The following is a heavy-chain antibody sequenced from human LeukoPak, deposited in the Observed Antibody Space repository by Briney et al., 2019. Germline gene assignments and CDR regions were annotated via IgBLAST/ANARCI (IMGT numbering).Heavy chain of an antibody. CDR3: ARAGGSYYHYFDY. CDR1: GGTFSSYA. J-gene: IGHJ4*02. CDR2: IIPIFGTA. D-gene: IGHD1-26*01. Sequence: SVKVSFKASGGTFSSYAISWVRQAPGQGLEWMGGIIPIFGTANYAQKLQGRVTMTTDTSTSTAYMELRSLRSDDTAVYYCARAGGSYYHYFDYWGQGTLVTVSS. V-gene: IGHV1-69*05.